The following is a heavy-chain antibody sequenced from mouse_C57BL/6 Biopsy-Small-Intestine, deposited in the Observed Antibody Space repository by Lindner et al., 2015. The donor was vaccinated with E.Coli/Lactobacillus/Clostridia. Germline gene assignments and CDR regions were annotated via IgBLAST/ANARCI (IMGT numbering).Heavy chain of an antibody. CDR1: GYAFNTSW. V-gene: IGHV1-82*01. D-gene: IGHD2-5*01. CDR2: MYPGDGDI. Sequence: VQLQESGPELVKPGASVKISCKASGYAFNTSWMNWVKQRPGKGLEWIGRMYPGDGDIHSNGKFKGKATLTADKSSSTAYMHLSSLTSEDSAVYFCVRGYYSNWYFDVWGTGTTVTVSS. J-gene: IGHJ1*03. CDR3: VRGYYSNWYFDV.